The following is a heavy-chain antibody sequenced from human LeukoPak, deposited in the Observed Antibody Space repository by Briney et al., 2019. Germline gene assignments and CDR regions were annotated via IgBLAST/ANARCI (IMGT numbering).Heavy chain of an antibody. V-gene: IGHV3-30*04. J-gene: IGHJ4*02. CDR3: ARDSIPMGSGLYYFDY. CDR2: ISYDGSNK. CDR1: GFTFSSYA. Sequence: PGGSLRLSCAASGFTFSSYAMHWVRQAPGKGLEWVAVISYDGSNKYYADSVKGRFTISRDNSKNTLYLQMNSLRAEDTAVYYCARDSIPMGSGLYYFDYWGQGTLVTVSS. D-gene: IGHD2-15*01.